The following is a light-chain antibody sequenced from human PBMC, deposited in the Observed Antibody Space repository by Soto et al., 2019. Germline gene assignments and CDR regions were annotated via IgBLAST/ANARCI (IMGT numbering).Light chain of an antibody. CDR2: WAS. Sequence: DIVMTQSPDSLAVSLGERATINCKSSQSVLSSSNNKNYLAWYQKKPGQPPKLLIYWASMRESGVPDRFSGSGSVTEFTLNIGSLQSEDVAVYYCQQCYATPYTFGQGTKLEIK. CDR3: QQCYATPYT. J-gene: IGKJ2*01. CDR1: QSVLSSSNNKNY. V-gene: IGKV4-1*01.